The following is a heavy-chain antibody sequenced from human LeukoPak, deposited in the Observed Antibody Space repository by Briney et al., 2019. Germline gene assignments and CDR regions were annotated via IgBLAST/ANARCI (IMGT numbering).Heavy chain of an antibody. CDR3: ARAVDTAMVGDYNGMDV. D-gene: IGHD5-18*01. V-gene: IGHV1-8*01. J-gene: IGHJ6*02. CDR2: MNPNSGNT. Sequence: ASVKVSCKASGYTFTSYDINWVRQATGQGLEWMGWMNPNSGNTGYAQKFQGRVTMTRNTSISTAYMELSSLRSEDTAVYYCARAVDTAMVGDYNGMDVWGPGTTVTVSS. CDR1: GYTFTSYD.